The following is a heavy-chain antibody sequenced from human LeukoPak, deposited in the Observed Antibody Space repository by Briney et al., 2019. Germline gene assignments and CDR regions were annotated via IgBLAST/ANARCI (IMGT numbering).Heavy chain of an antibody. CDR1: GFTFSTYA. D-gene: IGHD4-23*01. J-gene: IGHJ3*02. CDR2: ISSDGSNE. Sequence: KTGGSLRLSCAASGFTFSTYAMHWVRQAPDKGLEWVAFISSDGSNEYYADSLKGRFTISRDNSKNTLFLHMTSLRSEDTALYSCVREGGNFLAYAFDIWGQGTVVTVSS. V-gene: IGHV3-30-3*01. CDR3: VREGGNFLAYAFDI.